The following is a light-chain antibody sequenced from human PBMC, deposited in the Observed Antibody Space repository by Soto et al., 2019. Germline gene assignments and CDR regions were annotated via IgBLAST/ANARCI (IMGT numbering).Light chain of an antibody. Sequence: QSVLTQPPSASGTPGQRVTISCSGSSSNIGSNYVYWYQQLPGTAPKLLIYKNNQRPSGVPDRFSGSKSGTSASLAISGLRSEYEADYYCAAWDDSLTTCVFGTGTKLTVL. CDR3: AAWDDSLTTCV. CDR2: KNN. J-gene: IGLJ1*01. V-gene: IGLV1-47*01. CDR1: SSNIGSNY.